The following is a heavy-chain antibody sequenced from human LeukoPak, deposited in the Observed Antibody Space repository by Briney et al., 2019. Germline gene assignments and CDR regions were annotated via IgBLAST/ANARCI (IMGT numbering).Heavy chain of an antibody. CDR3: ARALDYYDSSSLSGSWFDP. V-gene: IGHV1-69*04. CDR1: GGTFSSYA. D-gene: IGHD3-22*01. Sequence: GASVKVSCEASGGTFSSYAISWVRQAPGQGLEWMGRIIPILGIANYAQKFQGRVTITADKSTSTAYIELSSLRSEDTAVYYCARALDYYDSSSLSGSWFDPWGQGTLVTVSS. CDR2: IIPILGIA. J-gene: IGHJ5*02.